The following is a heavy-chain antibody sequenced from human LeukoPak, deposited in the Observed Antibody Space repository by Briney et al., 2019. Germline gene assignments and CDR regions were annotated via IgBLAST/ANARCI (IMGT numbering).Heavy chain of an antibody. D-gene: IGHD4-23*01. V-gene: IGHV4-39*02. J-gene: IGHJ6*02. CDR2: IYYSGST. Sequence: SETLSLTCTVSGGAISSISSNNYHWGWIRQPPGKGLEWIGSIYYSGSTYYNPSLKSRVTISVDTSKNQFSLKLSSVTAADTALYYCAREMGVVTAHGIDVWGQGTTVTVSS. CDR1: GGAISSISSNNYH. CDR3: AREMGVVTAHGIDV.